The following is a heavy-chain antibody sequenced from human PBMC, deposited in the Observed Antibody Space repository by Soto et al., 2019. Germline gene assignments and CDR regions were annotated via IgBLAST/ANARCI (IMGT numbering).Heavy chain of an antibody. CDR1: GGSFSSYY. Sequence: QVQLQQWGAGLLKPSETLSLTCAVFGGSFSSYYWSWVRQPPGKGLEWIGEINHSGSSNYNPTLKSRVTMSADTSKNEFLLKLRSVTAADTAVCYCAGGAGFGWVINWFDPWGQGALVSVSS. CDR2: INHSGSS. CDR3: AGGAGFGWVINWFDP. V-gene: IGHV4-34*01. D-gene: IGHD3-3*01. J-gene: IGHJ5*02.